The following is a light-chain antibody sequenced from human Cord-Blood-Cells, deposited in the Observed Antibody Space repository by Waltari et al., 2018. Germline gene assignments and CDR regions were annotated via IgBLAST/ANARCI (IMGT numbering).Light chain of an antibody. V-gene: IGLV2-23*02. CDR3: CSYAGSSSVV. Sequence: QSDLTQPASVSGSPGQSITISCTGTSSAVGSYNLVSWYQQHPGKAPKLMIYEVSKRPSGVSNRFSCSKSGNTASLTISGLQAEDEADYYCCSYAGSSSVVFGGGTKLTVL. CDR1: SSAVGSYNL. CDR2: EVS. J-gene: IGLJ2*01.